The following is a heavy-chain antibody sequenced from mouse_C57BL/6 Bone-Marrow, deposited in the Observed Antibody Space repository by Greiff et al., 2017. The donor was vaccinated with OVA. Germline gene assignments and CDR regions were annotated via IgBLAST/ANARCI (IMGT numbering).Heavy chain of an antibody. CDR1: GFTFSDYG. CDR3: ARKDYDYFAY. D-gene: IGHD2-4*01. J-gene: IGHJ3*01. V-gene: IGHV5-17*01. Sequence: EVQLKESGGGLVKPGGSLKLSCAASGFTFSDYGMHWVRQAPEKGLEWVAYISSGSSTIYYAATVKGRFTIYRDNAKNTLFLQMTSLRSDDTAMYYCARKDYDYFAYWGQGTLVTVSA. CDR2: ISSGSSTI.